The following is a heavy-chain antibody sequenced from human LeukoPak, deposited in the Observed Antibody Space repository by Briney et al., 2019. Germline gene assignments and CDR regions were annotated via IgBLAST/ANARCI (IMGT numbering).Heavy chain of an antibody. CDR3: ARRPGGKAFRYYFDY. Sequence: GGSLRLSCAASGFTFSSYALSWVRQAPGQGLERVSPISGSGGNTYYADSVKGRFTISRDNSKNTLYLQMNSLRAEDTAVYYCARRPGGKAFRYYFDYWGQGTLVTVSS. V-gene: IGHV3-23*01. J-gene: IGHJ4*02. D-gene: IGHD4-23*01. CDR2: ISGSGGNT. CDR1: GFTFSSYA.